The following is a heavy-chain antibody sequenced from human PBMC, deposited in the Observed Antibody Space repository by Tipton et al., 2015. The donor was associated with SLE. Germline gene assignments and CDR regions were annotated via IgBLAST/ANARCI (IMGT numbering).Heavy chain of an antibody. Sequence: TLSLTCAVYGGSFSGYYWNWIRQPPGKGLEWIGEINHSGSTNYNPSLKSRVTISLDTSKNQFSLKLSSVTAADTAVYYCARGGGAFDIWGQGTMVTVSS. J-gene: IGHJ3*02. CDR3: ARGGGAFDI. CDR1: GGSFSGYY. V-gene: IGHV4-34*01. CDR2: INHSGST.